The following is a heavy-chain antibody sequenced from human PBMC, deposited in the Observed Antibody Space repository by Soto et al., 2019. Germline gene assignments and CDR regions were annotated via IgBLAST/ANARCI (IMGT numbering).Heavy chain of an antibody. CDR3: AKDLSTVVTPEMFDY. D-gene: IGHD2-21*02. V-gene: IGHV3-30*18. J-gene: IGHJ4*02. CDR1: GFTFSSYG. Sequence: QVQLVESGGGVVQPGRSLRLSCAASGFTFSSYGIHWVRQAPGKGLEWVAVISYVGSNKYYGDSVKGRFTISKDNSNNTLYLQLNSLRAEDTAVYYCAKDLSTVVTPEMFDYWGQGTLVTVSS. CDR2: ISYVGSNK.